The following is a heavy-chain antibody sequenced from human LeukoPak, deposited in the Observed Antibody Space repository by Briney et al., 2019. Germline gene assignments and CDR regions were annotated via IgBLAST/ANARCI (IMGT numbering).Heavy chain of an antibody. J-gene: IGHJ5*02. V-gene: IGHV1-46*01. CDR2: MNPNGDST. D-gene: IGHD6-19*01. CDR3: ARDNSDTVKGECSGACYWWFDP. CDR1: GYPFTKFY. Sequence: ASVKVSCKASGYPFTKFYMHWVRQAPGHGLEWMGLMNPNGDSTLYSQKFQGRVTMTRDTSTSTDYMELSSLRSEDTAVYYCARDNSDTVKGECSGACYWWFDPWGQGTLVTVSS.